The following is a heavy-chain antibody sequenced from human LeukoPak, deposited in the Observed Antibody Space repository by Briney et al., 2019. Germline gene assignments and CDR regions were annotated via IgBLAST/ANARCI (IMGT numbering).Heavy chain of an antibody. CDR3: TRAIRITMVRGVMAYYYYYMDV. Sequence: GGSLRLSCAASGFTFSFAWMSWVRQAPGKGLEWVGFIRSKAYGGTTEYAASVRGRFTISRDDSKSIAYLQMNSLKTEDTAVYYCTRAIRITMVRGVMAYYYYYMDVWGKGTTVTIPS. CDR2: IRSKAYGGTT. J-gene: IGHJ6*03. CDR1: GFTFSFAW. V-gene: IGHV3-49*04. D-gene: IGHD3-10*01.